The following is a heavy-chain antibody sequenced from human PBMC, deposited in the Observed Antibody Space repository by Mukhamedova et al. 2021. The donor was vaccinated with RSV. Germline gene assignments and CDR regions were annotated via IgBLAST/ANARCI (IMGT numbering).Heavy chain of an antibody. V-gene: IGHV3-74*01. D-gene: IGHD3-22*01. J-gene: IGHJ2*01. Sequence: FTISRDNAKNTLYLQMNSLRAEDTAVYYCARGKNYYDSSGYYYWYFDLWGRGTLVTVSS. CDR3: ARGKNYYDSSGYYYWYFDL.